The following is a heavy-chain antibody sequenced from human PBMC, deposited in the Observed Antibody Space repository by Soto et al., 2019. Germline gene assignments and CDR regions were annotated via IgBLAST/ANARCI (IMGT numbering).Heavy chain of an antibody. CDR3: ARATILRITMIVVVIIIWYYFDY. Sequence: GGSLRLSGAASGFTFSSYSRNWVRQAPGKGLEWVSSISSSSSYIYYADSVKGRFTISRDNAKNSLYLQMNSLRAEDTAVYYCARATILRITMIVVVIIIWYYFDYWGQGTLVTVSS. J-gene: IGHJ4*02. V-gene: IGHV3-21*01. CDR1: GFTFSSYS. D-gene: IGHD3-22*01. CDR2: ISSSSSYI.